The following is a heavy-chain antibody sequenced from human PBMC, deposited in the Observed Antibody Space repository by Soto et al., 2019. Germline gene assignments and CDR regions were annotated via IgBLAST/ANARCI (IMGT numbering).Heavy chain of an antibody. V-gene: IGHV3-30-3*01. D-gene: IGHD6-13*01. Sequence: QVQLVESGGGVVQPGRSLRLSCAASGFTFSSYAMHWVRQAPGKGLEWVAVISYDGSNKYYADSVKGRFTISRDNSKNTLYLQMNSLRGEDTAVYYCARDVAAAGKGGEGYWGQGTLVTVSS. CDR2: ISYDGSNK. CDR1: GFTFSSYA. CDR3: ARDVAAAGKGGEGY. J-gene: IGHJ4*02.